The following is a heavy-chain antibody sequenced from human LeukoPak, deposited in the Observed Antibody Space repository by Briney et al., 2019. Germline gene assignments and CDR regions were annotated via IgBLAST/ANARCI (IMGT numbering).Heavy chain of an antibody. V-gene: IGHV1-2*02. CDR1: GSTFTGAY. J-gene: IGHJ4*03. CDR2: INPNSGET. CDR3: AAGPLNSCYDF. D-gene: IGHD4-23*01. Sequence: ASVKVSCKTSGSTFTGAYMHWVRQAPGQGREWMGWINPNSGETKFAQRFQGRVTLIRDTAISTVYMDLGGLRSDDTAVYYCAAGPLNSCYDFWGQGSPVTVSS.